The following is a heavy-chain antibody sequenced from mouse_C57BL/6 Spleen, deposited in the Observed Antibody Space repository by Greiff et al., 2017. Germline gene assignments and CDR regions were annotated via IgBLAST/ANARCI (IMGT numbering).Heavy chain of an antibody. V-gene: IGHV1-26*01. Sequence: VQLQQSGPELVKPGASVKISCKASGYTFTDYYMNWVKQSHGKSLEWIGDINPNNGGTSYNQKFKGKATLTVDKSSSTAYMELRSLTSEDSAVYYCARDLYYGSSLDYWGQGTTLTVSS. CDR2: INPNNGGT. CDR1: GYTFTDYY. D-gene: IGHD1-1*01. CDR3: ARDLYYGSSLDY. J-gene: IGHJ2*01.